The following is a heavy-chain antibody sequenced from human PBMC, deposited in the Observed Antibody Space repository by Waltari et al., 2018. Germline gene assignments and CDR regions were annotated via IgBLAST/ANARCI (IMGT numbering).Heavy chain of an antibody. J-gene: IGHJ4*02. V-gene: IGHV3-21*01. CDR3: ARLPDYGVFDY. D-gene: IGHD4-17*01. CDR2: IISSSSYI. CDR1: GFTFSSYS. Sequence: EVQLVESGGGLVKPGGSLRLSCAASGFTFSSYSMNWVRQAPGNGLEWVSSIISSSSYIYYADSVKGRFTISRDNAKNSLYLQMNSLRAEDTAVYYCARLPDYGVFDYWGQGTLVTVSS.